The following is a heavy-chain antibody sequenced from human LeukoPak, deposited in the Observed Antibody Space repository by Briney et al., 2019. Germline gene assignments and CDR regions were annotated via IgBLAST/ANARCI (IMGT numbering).Heavy chain of an antibody. V-gene: IGHV3-23*01. J-gene: IGHJ4*02. CDR1: GFTFKSHG. D-gene: IGHD2-15*01. Sequence: GGSLRLSCEASGFTFKSHGMSWVRQAPGKGLEWVSGISGSGHFTDYADSVKGRFTISRDNSKNTLNLQMNSLRAEDTAVYYCVKERYCSGGSCYSSHDPYWGLGTLVTVSS. CDR3: VKERYCSGGSCYSSHDPY. CDR2: ISGSGHFT.